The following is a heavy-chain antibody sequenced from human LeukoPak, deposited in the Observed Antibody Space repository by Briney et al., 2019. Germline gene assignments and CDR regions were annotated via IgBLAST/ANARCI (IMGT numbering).Heavy chain of an antibody. CDR2: ISSSSSYI. D-gene: IGHD2-15*01. Sequence: PGGSLRLSCAASGFTLSSYIMNWVRQAPGKGLEWVSSISSSSSYIYYADSVKGRFTISRDNAKNSLYLQMNSLRAEDTAVYYCVRDLACCSGCSCCGYYFDYWGQGTLVTVSS. CDR3: VRDLACCSGCSCCGYYFDY. J-gene: IGHJ4*02. CDR1: GFTLSSYI. V-gene: IGHV3-21*01.